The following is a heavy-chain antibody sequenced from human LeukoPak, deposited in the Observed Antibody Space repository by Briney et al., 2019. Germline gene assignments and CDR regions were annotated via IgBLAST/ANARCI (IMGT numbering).Heavy chain of an antibody. J-gene: IGHJ5*02. V-gene: IGHV4-39*01. D-gene: IGHD3-22*01. CDR3: ASVVSYDSSGYGNNWFDP. CDR2: IDYSGSA. Sequence: SETLSLTCTVSGGSISSSSYYWGWIRQPRGKGLEWIGSIDYSGSAYYNSSLKSRVTISVDTSKNQVSLTLSSVTAADTAVYYCASVVSYDSSGYGNNWFDPWGQGTLVTVSS. CDR1: GGSISSSSYY.